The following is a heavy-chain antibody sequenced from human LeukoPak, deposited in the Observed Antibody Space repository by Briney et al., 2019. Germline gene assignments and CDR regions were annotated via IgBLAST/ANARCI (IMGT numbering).Heavy chain of an antibody. CDR1: GYSFTSYW. D-gene: IGHD1-1*01. V-gene: IGHV5-51*01. CDR2: IYPDDSDT. Sequence: GESLKISCKGSGYSFTSYWIAWVRQTPGKGLEWRGVIYPDDSDTKYSPSFQGQVTISADKSISTAYLQWSGLKASDTAIYYCARRSTGTYWFDPWGRGTLVTVSS. J-gene: IGHJ5*02. CDR3: ARRSTGTYWFDP.